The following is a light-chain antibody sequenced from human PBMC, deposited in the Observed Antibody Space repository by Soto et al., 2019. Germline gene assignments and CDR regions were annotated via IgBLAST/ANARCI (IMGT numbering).Light chain of an antibody. CDR1: QSVSSSY. CDR3: QQHDRSTWT. Sequence: EIVLTQSPGTLSLSPGERATLSCRASQSVSSSYLAWYQQKPGQAPRLLIYGASSRATGIPDRFSGSGSGTDFTLTISRLEPEDCAVYYCQQHDRSTWTFGQGTKVEIK. CDR2: GAS. V-gene: IGKV3-20*01. J-gene: IGKJ1*01.